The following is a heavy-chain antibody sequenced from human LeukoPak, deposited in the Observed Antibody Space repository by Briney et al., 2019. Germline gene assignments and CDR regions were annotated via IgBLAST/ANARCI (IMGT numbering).Heavy chain of an antibody. Sequence: GGSLRLSCAASGFTFSSYGMHWVRQAPGKGLEWVAVISYDGSNKYYADSVKGRFTISRDNSKNTLYLQMNSLRAEDTAVYYCAKEQDYYDSSGYYDYWGRGTLVTVSS. J-gene: IGHJ4*02. CDR3: AKEQDYYDSSGYYDY. V-gene: IGHV3-30*18. CDR2: ISYDGSNK. CDR1: GFTFSSYG. D-gene: IGHD3-22*01.